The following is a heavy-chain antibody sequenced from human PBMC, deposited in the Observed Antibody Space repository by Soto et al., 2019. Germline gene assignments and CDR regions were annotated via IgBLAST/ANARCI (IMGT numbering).Heavy chain of an antibody. V-gene: IGHV3-23*01. J-gene: IGHJ6*02. CDR3: ARYIPGVRYYGMDV. D-gene: IGHD2-2*01. CDR2: IGESGTPT. CDR1: GFTFSSYA. Sequence: SCAASGFTFSSYAMKWVRQAPGKGLEWVSLIGESGTPTYYADSVKGRFTISRDNSGNTLFLEMYSLRAEDTAVYYCARYIPGVRYYGMDVWGQGTTVTV.